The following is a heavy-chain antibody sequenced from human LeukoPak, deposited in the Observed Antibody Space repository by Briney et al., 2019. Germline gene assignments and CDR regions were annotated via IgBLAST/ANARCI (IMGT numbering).Heavy chain of an antibody. CDR2: INPNSGGT. CDR1: GYTFTGYY. J-gene: IGHJ4*02. V-gene: IGHV1-2*02. D-gene: IGHD3-16*02. Sequence: ASVRVSCKASGYTFTGYYMHWGRQAPGQGLEWMGWINPNSGGTNYAQKFQGRVTMTRDTSISTAYMELRSLRSDDTAVYYCARDNYDYVWGSYRHWSQGTLVTVSS. CDR3: ARDNYDYVWGSYRH.